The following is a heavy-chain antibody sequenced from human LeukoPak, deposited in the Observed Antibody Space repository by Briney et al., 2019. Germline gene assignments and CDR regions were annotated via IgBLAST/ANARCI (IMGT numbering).Heavy chain of an antibody. J-gene: IGHJ4*02. CDR3: ARDPYYDSSGYTYFDY. V-gene: IGHV1-18*01. D-gene: IGHD3-22*01. Sequence: ASVKVSCKASGYTFTSCGISWVRQAPGQGLEWMGWISAYNGNTNYAQKLQGRVTMTTDTSTSTAYMELRSLRSDDTAVYYCARDPYYDSSGYTYFDYWGQGTLVTVSS. CDR1: GYTFTSCG. CDR2: ISAYNGNT.